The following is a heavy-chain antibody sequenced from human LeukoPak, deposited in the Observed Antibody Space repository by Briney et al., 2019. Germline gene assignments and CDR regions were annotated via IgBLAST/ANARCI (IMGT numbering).Heavy chain of an antibody. Sequence: PGGSLRLSCAASGFTFSDYYMSWIRQAPGKGLEWVSYISSSGSTIYYADSVKGRFTISRDNAKNSLYLQMNSLRAEDTAVYYCARDGKYYYDSSGYSLDAFDIWGQGTMVTVSS. J-gene: IGHJ3*02. CDR1: GFTFSDYY. V-gene: IGHV3-11*04. D-gene: IGHD3-22*01. CDR2: ISSSGSTI. CDR3: ARDGKYYYDSSGYSLDAFDI.